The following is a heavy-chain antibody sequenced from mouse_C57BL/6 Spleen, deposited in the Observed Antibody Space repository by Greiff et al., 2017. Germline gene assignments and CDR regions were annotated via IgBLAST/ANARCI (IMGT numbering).Heavy chain of an antibody. V-gene: IGHV5-17*01. CDR3: ARVTYDYGSYFDY. J-gene: IGHJ2*01. D-gene: IGHD2-4*01. CDR1: GFTFSDYG. Sequence: EVQLQQSGGGLVKPGGSLKLSCAASGFTFSDYGMHWVRQAPEKGLEWVAYISSGSSTIYYADTVKGRFTISRDNAKNTLFLQMTSLRSEDTAMYYCARVTYDYGSYFDYWGQGTTLTVSS. CDR2: ISSGSSTI.